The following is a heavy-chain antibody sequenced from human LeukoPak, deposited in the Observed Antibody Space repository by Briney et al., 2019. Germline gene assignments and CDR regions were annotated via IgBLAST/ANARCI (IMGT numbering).Heavy chain of an antibody. CDR1: GYTFTSNG. CDR2: ISAYNGNT. D-gene: IGHD6-19*01. CDR3: ARDGVVAVAALDY. Sequence: EPSVKVSCKASGYTFTSNGISWVRQAPGEGLEWMGWISAYNGNTNYAQKLQGRVTTTTETSTSTAYTEQRSLRSDATAVYYCARDGVVAVAALDYWGQGTLVTVSS. J-gene: IGHJ4*02. V-gene: IGHV1-18*01.